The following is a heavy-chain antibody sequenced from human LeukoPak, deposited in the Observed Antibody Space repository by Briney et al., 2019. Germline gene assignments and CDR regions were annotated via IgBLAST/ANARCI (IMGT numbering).Heavy chain of an antibody. D-gene: IGHD2-2*01. CDR3: AREYCSSTSCYGELDY. CDR1: GYTFTSYG. Sequence: ASVKVSCKASGYTFTSYGISWVRQAPGQGLEWMGWISAYNGNTNYAQKLQGRVTMTTDTSTSTAYMELRSLRSDDTAVYYCAREYCSSTSCYGELDYWGQGTLVTVSS. CDR2: ISAYNGNT. J-gene: IGHJ4*02. V-gene: IGHV1-18*01.